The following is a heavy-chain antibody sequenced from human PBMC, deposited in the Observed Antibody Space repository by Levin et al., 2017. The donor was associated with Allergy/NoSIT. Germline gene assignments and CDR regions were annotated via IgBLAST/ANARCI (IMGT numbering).Heavy chain of an antibody. CDR3: AKAGSSWYIEIDH. V-gene: IGHV3-23*01. D-gene: IGHD6-13*01. J-gene: IGHJ4*02. CDR1: FFPFLPSS. CDR2: ISAGGGNT. Sequence: GGSLRLSFSSSFFPFLPSSLLFFLPSPLKGLAWVSVISAGGGNTNYAESVKGRFTISRDNSKDTLYLQMNSLTAEDTAVYYCAKAGSSWYIEIDHWGQGTLVTVSS.